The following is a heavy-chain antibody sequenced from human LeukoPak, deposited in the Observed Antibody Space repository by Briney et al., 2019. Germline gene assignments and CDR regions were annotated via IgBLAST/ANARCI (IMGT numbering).Heavy chain of an antibody. CDR3: AKDVRSGCSGANCYY. Sequence: GGSLRLSCAASGFTFSSYAMSWVRQAPGKGLEWVSAISGSGGSTYYADSVKGRFTISRDNSKNTVYLQMNSLRVEDTAVYYCAKDVRSGCSGANCYYWGQGTQVTVSS. CDR1: GFTFSSYA. D-gene: IGHD2-15*01. V-gene: IGHV3-23*01. J-gene: IGHJ4*02. CDR2: ISGSGGST.